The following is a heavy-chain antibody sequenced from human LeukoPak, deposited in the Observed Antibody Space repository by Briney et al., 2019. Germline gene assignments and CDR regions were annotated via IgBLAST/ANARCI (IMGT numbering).Heavy chain of an antibody. J-gene: IGHJ5*02. D-gene: IGHD6-19*01. CDR1: GYTFTSYG. CDR2: ISAYNGNT. CDR3: ARAIRLGYCSGPNWFDP. Sequence: ASVKVSCKASGYTFTSYGISWVRQAPGQGLEWMGWISAYNGNTNYAQKLQGRVTMTTDTSTSTAYMELRSLRSDDTAVYYCARAIRLGYCSGPNWFDPWGQGILVTVSS. V-gene: IGHV1-18*01.